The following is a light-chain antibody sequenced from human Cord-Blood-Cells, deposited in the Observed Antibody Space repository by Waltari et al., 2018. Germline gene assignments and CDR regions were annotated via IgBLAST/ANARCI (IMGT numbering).Light chain of an antibody. V-gene: IGKV3-11*01. CDR3: QQRSNWPPIT. Sequence: EIVLTQSPATLSLSPGERATLSCRASPSVSSYLAWYQQKPGQAPRLLIYDASNRATGIPARFSGSGSGTDFTLTISSLEPEDFAVYYCQQRSNWPPITFGQGTRLKIK. J-gene: IGKJ5*01. CDR2: DAS. CDR1: PSVSSY.